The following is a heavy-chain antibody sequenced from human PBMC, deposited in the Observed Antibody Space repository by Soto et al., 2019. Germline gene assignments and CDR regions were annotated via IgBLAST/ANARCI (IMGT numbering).Heavy chain of an antibody. J-gene: IGHJ5*02. V-gene: IGHV4-59*01. Sequence: SETLSLTCTVSGGSISSYYWSWIRQPPGKGLEWIGYIYYSGSTNYNPSLKGRVTISVDTPKNQFSLKLSSVTAADTAVYYSARESNPTTQSSGLGSSLGRWFDPWGQGTLVTVSS. D-gene: IGHD1-26*01. CDR2: IYYSGST. CDR3: ARESNPTTQSSGLGSSLGRWFDP. CDR1: GGSISSYY.